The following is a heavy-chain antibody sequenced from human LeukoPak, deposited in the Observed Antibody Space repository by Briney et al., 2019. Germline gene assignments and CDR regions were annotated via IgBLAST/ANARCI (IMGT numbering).Heavy chain of an antibody. CDR3: ASYYDILTGRGATGWFDP. Sequence: PSGTLSLTCAVSGGSISSSNWWSWVRQPPGKGLEWIGEIYHSGSTNYNPSLKSRVTISVDKSKNQFSLKLSPLTAADTAVYYCASYYDILTGRGATGWFDPWGQGTLVTVSS. CDR1: GGSISSSNW. CDR2: IYHSGST. D-gene: IGHD3-9*01. J-gene: IGHJ5*02. V-gene: IGHV4-4*02.